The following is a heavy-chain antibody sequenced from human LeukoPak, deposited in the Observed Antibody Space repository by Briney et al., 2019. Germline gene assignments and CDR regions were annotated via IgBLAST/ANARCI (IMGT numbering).Heavy chain of an antibody. CDR3: ARVRAAMATNDGFDI. V-gene: IGHV3-21*01. CDR2: ISSSSSDI. CDR1: GFTFSSYS. Sequence: PGGSLRLSCAASGFTFSSYSMNWVRQAPGKGLEWVSSISSSSSDIHYADSVKGRFTVPRDNAKKSMYLQMNSLRAEDTAVYYCARVRAAMATNDGFDIWGQGTMVTVSS. J-gene: IGHJ3*02. D-gene: IGHD5-18*01.